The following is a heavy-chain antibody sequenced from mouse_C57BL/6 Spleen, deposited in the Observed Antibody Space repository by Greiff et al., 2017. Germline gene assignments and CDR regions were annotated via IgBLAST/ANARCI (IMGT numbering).Heavy chain of an antibody. D-gene: IGHD1-1*02. CDR3: ARWYHEGFAY. V-gene: IGHV5-17*01. CDR1: GFTFSDYG. CDR2: ISSGSSTI. J-gene: IGHJ3*01. Sequence: EVKLMESGGGLVKPGGSLKLSCAASGFTFSDYGMHWVRQAPEKGLEWVADISSGSSTIYYADTVKGRFTISRDNAKNTLVLQMTSLRSEDTAMYYCARWYHEGFAYWGHGTLVTVSA.